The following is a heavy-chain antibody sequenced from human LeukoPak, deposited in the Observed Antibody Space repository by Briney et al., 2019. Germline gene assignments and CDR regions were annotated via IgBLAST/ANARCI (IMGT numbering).Heavy chain of an antibody. D-gene: IGHD4-17*01. Sequence: SETLSLTCTVSGGSISSYYWSWIRQPPGKGLEWIGYIHTTGSTNLNPSFKSRVTLSRDTSKNQLSLKLTSVTAADPAVYYCARSSLGDYAGWFDPWAQGTLVTVSS. J-gene: IGHJ5*02. CDR2: IHTTGST. CDR1: GGSISSYY. CDR3: ARSSLGDYAGWFDP. V-gene: IGHV4-4*08.